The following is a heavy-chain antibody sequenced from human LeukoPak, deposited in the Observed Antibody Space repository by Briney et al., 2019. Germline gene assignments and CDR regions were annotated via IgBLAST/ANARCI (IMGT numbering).Heavy chain of an antibody. Sequence: GGSLRLSRAASGFTVSNNYMSWVRQAPGKGLEWVSVIYSGDNTYYVESVKGRFTISRDNSKNTLFLLMNRLRAEDTAVYYCAGRRVLDASFDYWGQGTLVTVSS. CDR1: GFTVSNNY. V-gene: IGHV3-66*02. CDR3: AGRRVLDASFDY. D-gene: IGHD3-16*01. CDR2: IYSGDNT. J-gene: IGHJ4*02.